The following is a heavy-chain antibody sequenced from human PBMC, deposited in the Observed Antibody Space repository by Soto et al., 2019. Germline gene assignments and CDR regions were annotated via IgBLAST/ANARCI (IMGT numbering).Heavy chain of an antibody. Sequence: PSETLSLTCTVSGGSISSGDYYWSWIRQPPGKGLEWIGYIYYSGSTYYNPSLKSRVTISVDTSKNQFSLKLSSVTAADTAVYYCARASLTMVRGVIVYYYYYGMDVCGQGTTVTVSS. CDR3: ARASLTMVRGVIVYYYYYGMDV. J-gene: IGHJ6*02. CDR1: GGSISSGDYY. V-gene: IGHV4-30-4*01. CDR2: IYYSGST. D-gene: IGHD3-10*01.